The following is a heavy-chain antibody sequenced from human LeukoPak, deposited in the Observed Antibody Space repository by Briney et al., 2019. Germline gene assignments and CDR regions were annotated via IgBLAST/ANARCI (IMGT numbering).Heavy chain of an antibody. CDR3: AREASGSYYGKIDY. Sequence: SETLSLTCTVSGGSISSYYWSWIRQPPGKGLECIGYIYYSGSTNYNPSLKSRVTISVDTSKNQFSLKLSSVAAADTAVYYCAREASGSYYGKIDYWGQGTLVTVSS. D-gene: IGHD1-26*01. V-gene: IGHV4-59*01. CDR2: IYYSGST. CDR1: GGSISSYY. J-gene: IGHJ4*02.